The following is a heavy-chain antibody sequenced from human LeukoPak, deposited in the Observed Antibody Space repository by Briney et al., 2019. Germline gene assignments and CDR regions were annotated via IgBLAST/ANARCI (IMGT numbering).Heavy chain of an antibody. CDR2: ISGSGGST. J-gene: IGHJ4*02. CDR3: ARDREYYFDY. CDR1: GFTFSSYG. Sequence: GGTLRLSCAASGFTFSSYGMSWVRQAPGKGLEWVSAISGSGGSTYYADSVKGRFTISRDNSKNTLYLQMNSLRAEDTALYYCARDREYYFDYWGQGTLVTVSS. V-gene: IGHV3-23*01.